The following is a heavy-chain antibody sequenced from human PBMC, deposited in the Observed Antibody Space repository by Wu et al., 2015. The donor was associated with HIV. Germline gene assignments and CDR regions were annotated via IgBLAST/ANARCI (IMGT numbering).Heavy chain of an antibody. CDR1: GYTFTSYY. CDR2: INPSGGST. V-gene: IGHV1-46*01. CDR3: ARDRINLGYFDL. D-gene: IGHD1-1*01. J-gene: IGHJ2*01. Sequence: QVQLVQSGAEVKKPGASVKVSCKASGYTFTSYYIHWVRQAPGQGLEWMGIINPSGGSTTYAQKFQGRVTMTRDTSTSTVYMELSSLRSEDTALYYCARDRINLGYFDLWGRGTLVTVSS.